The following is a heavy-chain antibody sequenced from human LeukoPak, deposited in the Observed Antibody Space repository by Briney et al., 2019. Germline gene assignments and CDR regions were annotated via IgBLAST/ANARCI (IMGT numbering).Heavy chain of an antibody. CDR1: GYTFTGYY. CDR3: ATQHGDHTISPFYY. CDR2: INPNSGGT. V-gene: IGHV1-2*02. Sequence: ASVKVSCKASGYTFTGYYMHWVRQAPGQGLEWMGWINPNSGGTNYAQKFQGRVTMTRDTSISTAYMELSRLRSDDTAVYYCATQHGDHTISPFYYWGQGTLVTVSS. J-gene: IGHJ4*02. D-gene: IGHD2-21*01.